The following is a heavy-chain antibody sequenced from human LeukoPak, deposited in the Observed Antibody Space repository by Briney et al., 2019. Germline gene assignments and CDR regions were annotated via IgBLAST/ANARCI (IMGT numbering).Heavy chain of an antibody. D-gene: IGHD5-18*01. CDR2: IRYDGSNK. CDR3: TTEGFTYGYHAIDN. Sequence: GGSLRLSCAASGFTFSSYGMHWVRQAPGKGLEWVAFIRYDGSNKYYADSVKGRFTISRDNSKNTLYLQMNSLRAEDTAVYYCTTEGFTYGYHAIDNWGQGTMVTVSS. CDR1: GFTFSSYG. V-gene: IGHV3-30*02. J-gene: IGHJ3*02.